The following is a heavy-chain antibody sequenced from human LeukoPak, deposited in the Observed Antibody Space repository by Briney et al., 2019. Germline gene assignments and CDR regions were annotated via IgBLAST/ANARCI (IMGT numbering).Heavy chain of an antibody. V-gene: IGHV4-39*01. Sequence: PSETLSLTCSVSGGSISNIIYYWAWVRLPPGKGLEWIGSIHFSGSTYYNPSLKSRVTISADTSKHQFSLRLNFVTAADTAVYYCARRMGALDFWGQGALVTVSS. CDR3: ARRMGALDF. D-gene: IGHD1-26*01. CDR1: GGSISNIIYY. J-gene: IGHJ4*02. CDR2: IHFSGST.